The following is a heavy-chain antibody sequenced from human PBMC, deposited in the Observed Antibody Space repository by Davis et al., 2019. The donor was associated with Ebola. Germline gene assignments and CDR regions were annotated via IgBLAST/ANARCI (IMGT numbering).Heavy chain of an antibody. Sequence: AASVKVSCKASGYTFTSYYMHWVRQAPGQGLEWMGIINPSGGSTSYAQKFQGRVTMTRDTSTSTAYMELRSLRSDDTAVYYCARGGYQLPYYYYYYGMDVWGQGTTVTVSS. V-gene: IGHV1-46*01. J-gene: IGHJ6*02. D-gene: IGHD2-2*01. CDR1: GYTFTSYY. CDR3: ARGGYQLPYYYYYYGMDV. CDR2: INPSGGST.